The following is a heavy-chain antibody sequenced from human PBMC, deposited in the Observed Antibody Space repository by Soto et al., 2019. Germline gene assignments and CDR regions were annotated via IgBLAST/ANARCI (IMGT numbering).Heavy chain of an antibody. J-gene: IGHJ3*02. Sequence: SVKVSCKASGGTFSSYAISWVRQAPGQGLEWMGGIIPIFGTANYAQKFQGRVTITADESTSTAYMELSSLRSEDTAVYYCASQSLQTRGESTQDAFHIWGQGTMVTVSS. D-gene: IGHD5-12*01. CDR2: IIPIFGTA. CDR3: ASQSLQTRGESTQDAFHI. CDR1: GGTFSSYA. V-gene: IGHV1-69*13.